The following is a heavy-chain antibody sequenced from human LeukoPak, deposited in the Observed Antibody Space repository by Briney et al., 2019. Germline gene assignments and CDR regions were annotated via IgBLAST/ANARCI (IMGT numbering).Heavy chain of an antibody. V-gene: IGHV3-7*03. CDR1: GFTFSDYW. J-gene: IGHJ4*02. Sequence: GGSLRLSCAASGFTFSDYWMTWVRQAPGKGLEWVANIKLDGSEKYYVDSVKGRFTISRDNAKNSLYLQMNSLRAEDTALYYCAKGIYSSSWYELDYWGQGTLVTVSS. D-gene: IGHD6-13*01. CDR3: AKGIYSSSWYELDY. CDR2: IKLDGSEK.